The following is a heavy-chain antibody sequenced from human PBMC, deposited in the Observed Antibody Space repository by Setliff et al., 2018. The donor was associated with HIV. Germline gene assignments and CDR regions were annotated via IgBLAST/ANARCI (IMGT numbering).Heavy chain of an antibody. CDR3: ARGGPYYNFWSGYPTPPRFDY. CDR1: GGSFSNYY. V-gene: IGHV4-34*01. Sequence: PSETLSLTCAVYGGSFSNYYWSWIRQPPGKGLEWLGEVNHSGNTNYNPSLKSRVTISVDTSTNQFSLKLSPVTAADTAVYYCARGGPYYNFWSGYPTPPRFDYWGQGTLVTVSS. J-gene: IGHJ4*02. CDR2: VNHSGNT. D-gene: IGHD3-3*01.